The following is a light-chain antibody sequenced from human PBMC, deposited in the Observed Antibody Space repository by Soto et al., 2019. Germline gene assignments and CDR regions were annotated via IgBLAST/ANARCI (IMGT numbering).Light chain of an antibody. J-gene: IGKJ2*01. V-gene: IGKV1-9*01. CDR2: AAS. CDR3: QQLNSYPRGYT. Sequence: DIQLTQSPSFLSASVGDRVTITCRASQGISSYLAWYQQKPGKAPKLLIYAASTLQSGVLSRFSGSGSGTEFTLTISSLQPEDFATYYCQQLNSYPRGYTFGQGTKLEIK. CDR1: QGISSY.